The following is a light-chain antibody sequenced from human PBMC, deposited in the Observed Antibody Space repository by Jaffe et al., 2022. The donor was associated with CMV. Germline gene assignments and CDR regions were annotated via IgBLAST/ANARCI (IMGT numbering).Light chain of an antibody. CDR1: QGISNS. V-gene: IGKV1-NL1*01. CDR2: AAS. CDR3: QQYYSTPQYT. Sequence: DIQMTQSPSSLSASVGDRVTITCRASQGISNSLAWYQQKPGKAPKLLVYAASRLESGVPSRFSGSGSGTDYTLTISSLQPEDFATYYCQQYYSTPQYTFGQGTKLEIK. J-gene: IGKJ2*01.